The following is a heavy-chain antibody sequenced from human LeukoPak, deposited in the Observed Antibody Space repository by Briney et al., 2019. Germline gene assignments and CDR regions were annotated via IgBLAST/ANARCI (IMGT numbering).Heavy chain of an antibody. CDR2: IWYDGTNK. D-gene: IGHD3-22*01. CDR1: GFIFSNYG. J-gene: IGHJ4*02. Sequence: HPGRSLRLSCAASGFIFSNYGMHWVRQAPAKGLEWVAVIWYDGTNKYYADSVKGRFTISRDNFKSTLYLQMNSLRAEDTAVYYCARWYYYESRGYLDYWGQGTLVTVSS. V-gene: IGHV3-33*01. CDR3: ARWYYYESRGYLDY.